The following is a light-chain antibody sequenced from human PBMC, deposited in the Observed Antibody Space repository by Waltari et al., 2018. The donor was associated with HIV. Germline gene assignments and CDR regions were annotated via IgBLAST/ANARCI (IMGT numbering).Light chain of an antibody. J-gene: IGLJ1*01. CDR2: DVS. CDR1: SSDVGGYNY. CDR3: CSYAGSSTYV. V-gene: IGLV2-23*02. Sequence: QSALTQPASVSGSPGQSITISCTGTSSDVGGYNYVSWYQQHPGKAPKLMIYDVSKRPSGVSNRFSGSKSGNTASLTISGLQAEDEADYCCCSYAGSSTYVFGTGTKVTVL.